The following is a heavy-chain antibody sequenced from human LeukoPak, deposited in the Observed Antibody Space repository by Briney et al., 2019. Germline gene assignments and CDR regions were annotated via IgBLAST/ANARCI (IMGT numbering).Heavy chain of an antibody. J-gene: IGHJ3*02. D-gene: IGHD6-19*01. Sequence: GASVKVSCKASGGTFSSYAISWVRQAPGQGLEWMGGIIPIFGTANYAQKFQGRVTITTDESTSTAYMELSSLRSEDTDVYYCARGVAVAGDAFDIWGQGTMVTVSS. CDR1: GGTFSSYA. V-gene: IGHV1-69*05. CDR3: ARGVAVAGDAFDI. CDR2: IIPIFGTA.